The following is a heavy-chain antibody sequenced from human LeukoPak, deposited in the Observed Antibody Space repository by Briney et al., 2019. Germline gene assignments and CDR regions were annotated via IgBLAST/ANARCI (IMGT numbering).Heavy chain of an antibody. Sequence: GGSLRLSCAASGFTFSSYSMNWVRQAPGKGLEWVSYISSSSSTIYYADSVKGRFTISRDNAKNSLYLQMNSLRAEDTAVYYCARDPIYGDYSLDYWGQGTLVTVSS. V-gene: IGHV3-48*01. J-gene: IGHJ4*02. CDR2: ISSSSSTI. CDR1: GFTFSSYS. CDR3: ARDPIYGDYSLDY. D-gene: IGHD4-17*01.